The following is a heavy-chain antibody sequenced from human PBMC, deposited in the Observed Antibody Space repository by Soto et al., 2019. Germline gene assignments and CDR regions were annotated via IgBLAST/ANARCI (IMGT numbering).Heavy chain of an antibody. CDR3: ARVECSGGSCYYDAFDI. CDR1: GYTFTSYY. D-gene: IGHD2-15*01. J-gene: IGHJ3*02. Sequence: GASVKVSCKASGYTFTSYYMHWVRQAPGQGLEWMGIINPSGGSTSYAQKFQGRVTMTRDTSTSTVYMELSSLRSEDTAVYYCARVECSGGSCYYDAFDIWGQGTMVTVSS. V-gene: IGHV1-46*03. CDR2: INPSGGST.